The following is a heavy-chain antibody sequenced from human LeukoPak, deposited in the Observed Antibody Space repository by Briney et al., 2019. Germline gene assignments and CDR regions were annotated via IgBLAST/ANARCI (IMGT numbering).Heavy chain of an antibody. CDR1: GFTFSSYA. CDR3: AKKAQYNGNYPLDY. J-gene: IGHJ4*02. V-gene: IGHV3-23*01. D-gene: IGHD1-26*01. Sequence: GGSLRLSCAASGFTFSSYAMSWVRQAPGKGLEWASAFSGSGDTTFYADSVKGRFTISRDNSKNTLYLQMNSLRAEDTALYFCAKKAQYNGNYPLDYWGQGTLVTVSS. CDR2: FSGSGDTT.